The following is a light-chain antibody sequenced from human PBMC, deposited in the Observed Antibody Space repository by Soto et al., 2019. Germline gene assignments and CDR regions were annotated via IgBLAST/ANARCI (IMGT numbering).Light chain of an antibody. J-gene: IGKJ2*01. V-gene: IGKV3-11*01. CDR1: QSVSSN. CDR2: DAS. Sequence: EIVLTQSPATLSLSPGERATLSCRASQSVSSNLAWYQQKPGQPPRLLIFDASNRATGIPARFSGRGSGTDFTLTISSLEPEDFAVYYCQQRSNWPPMYTFGQGTKLEIK. CDR3: QQRSNWPPMYT.